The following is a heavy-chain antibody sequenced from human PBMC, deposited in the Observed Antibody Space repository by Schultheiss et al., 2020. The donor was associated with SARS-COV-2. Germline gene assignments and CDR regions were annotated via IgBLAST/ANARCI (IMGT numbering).Heavy chain of an antibody. Sequence: SLKISCAASGFTFSSYAMHWVRQAPGKGLQWVAVISYDGSKKSVADSVKGRFTISRDNSRHTLYLQMNSLRVEDTAVYYCATRLPYGGYENWGRGTLVTVSS. D-gene: IGHD5-12*01. J-gene: IGHJ4*02. V-gene: IGHV3-30*03. CDR3: ATRLPYGGYEN. CDR1: GFTFSSYA. CDR2: ISYDGSKK.